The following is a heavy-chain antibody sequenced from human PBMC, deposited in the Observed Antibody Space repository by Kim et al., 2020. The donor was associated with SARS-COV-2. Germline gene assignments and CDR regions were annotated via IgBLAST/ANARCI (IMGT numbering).Heavy chain of an antibody. D-gene: IGHD2-21*01. Sequence: IGYADSVKDRFTISRDNAKNSLYLQMNSLRAEDTALYYCAKEGDGGGMDVWGQGTTVTVSS. J-gene: IGHJ6*02. CDR2: I. V-gene: IGHV3-9*01. CDR3: AKEGDGGGMDV.